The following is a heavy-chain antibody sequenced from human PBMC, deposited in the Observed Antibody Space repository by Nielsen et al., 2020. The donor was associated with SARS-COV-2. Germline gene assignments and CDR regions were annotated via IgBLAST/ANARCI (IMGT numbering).Heavy chain of an antibody. J-gene: IGHJ4*02. CDR3: ARGNGWGSYFDY. V-gene: IGHV3-74*01. CDR2: INSDGSKA. CDR1: GFTFSNYG. D-gene: IGHD7-27*01. Sequence: GESLKISCAASGFTFSNYGMNWVRQIPGKGLAWVAHINSDGSKANYAESVKGRFTVSRDNAKNSLYLRMNSLRAEDTAIYYCARGNGWGSYFDYWGQGTLVTVSS.